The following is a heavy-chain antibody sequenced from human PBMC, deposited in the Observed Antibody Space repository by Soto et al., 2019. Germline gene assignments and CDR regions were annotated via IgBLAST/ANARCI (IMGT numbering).Heavy chain of an antibody. D-gene: IGHD6-6*01. CDR3: VKSGGSSRYYYYGMDV. J-gene: IGHJ6*02. CDR1: GFTFSSYA. Sequence: GGSLRLSWSASGFTFSSYAMHWVRQAPGKGLEYVSAISSNGGSTYYADSVKGRFTISRDNSKNTLYRQMSSVRAEDTAVYYCVKSGGSSRYYYYGMDVWGQGTRVTVSS. CDR2: ISSNGGST. V-gene: IGHV3-64D*06.